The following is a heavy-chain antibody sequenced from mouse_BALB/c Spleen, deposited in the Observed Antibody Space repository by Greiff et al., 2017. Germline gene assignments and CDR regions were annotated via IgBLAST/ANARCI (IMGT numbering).Heavy chain of an antibody. V-gene: IGHV14-3*02. J-gene: IGHJ3*01. CDR3: AREGYYGSSWGAY. Sequence: VQLQQSGAELVKPGASVKLSCTASGFNIKDTYMHWVKQRPEQGLEWIGRIDPANGNTKYDPKFQGKATITADTSSNTAYLQLSSLTSEDTAVYYFAREGYYGSSWGAYWGQGTLVTVSA. CDR1: GFNIKDTY. CDR2: IDPANGNT. D-gene: IGHD1-1*01.